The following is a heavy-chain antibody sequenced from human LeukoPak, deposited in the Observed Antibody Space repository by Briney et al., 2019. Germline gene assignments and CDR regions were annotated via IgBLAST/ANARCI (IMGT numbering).Heavy chain of an antibody. D-gene: IGHD6-19*01. Sequence: GGSLTLSCAGSGFSFSTNWMNWFRQAPGKGLEWVAHIKPDGSNTYYVDSVKGRFTISRDNAWNSVHLQMYSLRPEDTAIYYFATMVSVAGDSLCEGAL. CDR2: IKPDGSNT. V-gene: IGHV3-7*01. J-gene: IGHJ5*01. CDR1: GFSFSTNW. CDR3: ATMVSVAGDS.